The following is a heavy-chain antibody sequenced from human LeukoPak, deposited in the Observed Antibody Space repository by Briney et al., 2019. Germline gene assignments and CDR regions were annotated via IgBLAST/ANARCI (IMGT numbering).Heavy chain of an antibody. D-gene: IGHD3-16*01. Sequence: PGRSLRLSCAASGFTFDDYAMHWVRQAPGKDLEWVSGISWNSGSIGYADSVKGRFTISRDNAKNSLYLQMNSLRAEDTAMYYCSNGIYDKSYWGQGTLVTVSS. CDR2: ISWNSGSI. CDR3: SNGIYDKSY. V-gene: IGHV3-9*01. J-gene: IGHJ4*02. CDR1: GFTFDDYA.